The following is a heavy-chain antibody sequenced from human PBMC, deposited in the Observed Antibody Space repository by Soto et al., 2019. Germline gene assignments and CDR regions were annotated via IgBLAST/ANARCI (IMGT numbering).Heavy chain of an antibody. Sequence: EVQLVESGGGLVQPGGSLRLSCAASGFTFSDHYMDWVRQAPGKGLEWVGRSKNKADSSTTEYAASVKSRFTISRDGSKKSLCLPMNSMKIEGTDVYYCTVCGYGNAFGAEWRKGILVTFSS. D-gene: IGHD3-22*01. CDR2: SKNKADSSTT. J-gene: IGHJ4*02. V-gene: IGHV3-72*01. CDR3: TVCGYGNAFGAE. CDR1: GFTFSDHY.